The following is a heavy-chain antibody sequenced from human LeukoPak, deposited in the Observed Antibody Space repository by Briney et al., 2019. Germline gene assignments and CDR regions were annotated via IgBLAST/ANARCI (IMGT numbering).Heavy chain of an antibody. J-gene: IGHJ4*02. D-gene: IGHD3-22*01. CDR3: ARTGLVVTNAAFDY. CDR2: INHSGST. Sequence: PSETLSLTCAVYGGSFSGYYWSWIRQPPGKGLEWIGEINHSGSTNYNPSLKSRVTISVDTSKNQFSLKLSSVTAADTAVYYCARTGLVVTNAAFDYWGQGTLVTVSS. CDR1: GGSFSGYY. V-gene: IGHV4-34*01.